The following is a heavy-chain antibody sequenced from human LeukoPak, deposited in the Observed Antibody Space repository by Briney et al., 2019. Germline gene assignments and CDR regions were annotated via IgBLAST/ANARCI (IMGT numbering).Heavy chain of an antibody. D-gene: IGHD3-22*01. CDR3: ARDQWLFGDY. CDR2: ISSSSSYI. V-gene: IGHV3-21*01. CDR1: GFTFSSYS. Sequence: GGSLRLSCAASGFTFSSYSMNWVRQAPGKGLEWVSSISSSSSYIYYADSVKGRFTISRDNAKNSLYLQVNSLRAEDTAVYYCARDQWLFGDYWGQGTLVTVSS. J-gene: IGHJ4*02.